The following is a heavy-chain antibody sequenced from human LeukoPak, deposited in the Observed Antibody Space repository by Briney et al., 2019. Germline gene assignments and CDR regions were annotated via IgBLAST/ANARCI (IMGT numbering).Heavy chain of an antibody. CDR2: IYYRGST. CDR1: GGSISSSSYY. CDR3: ARLLYYHYYYMDV. Sequence: KTSETLSLTCTVSGGSISSSSYYWGWIRQPPGKGLEWIGSIYYRGSTYYNPSLKSRVTISVDTSKNQFSLKLSSVTAADTAVYYCARLLYYHYYYMDVWGKGTTVTISS. V-gene: IGHV4-39*01. J-gene: IGHJ6*03. D-gene: IGHD2-15*01.